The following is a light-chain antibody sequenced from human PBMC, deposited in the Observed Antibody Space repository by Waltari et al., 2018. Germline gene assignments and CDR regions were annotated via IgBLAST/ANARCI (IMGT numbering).Light chain of an antibody. V-gene: IGLV1-47*01. Sequence: QSVLTQPPSASGTPGQTVTISCSGSASHIGANYVYWFQQLPETAPKLLIYRNDQRPSGVPDRFSGSKSVTSASLAISGLRSEDEASYYCASWDDNLSGSLFGGGTKLTVL. CDR1: ASHIGANY. CDR2: RND. CDR3: ASWDDNLSGSL. J-gene: IGLJ2*01.